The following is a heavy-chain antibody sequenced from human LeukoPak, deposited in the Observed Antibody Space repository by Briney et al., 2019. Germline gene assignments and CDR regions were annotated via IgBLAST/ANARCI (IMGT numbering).Heavy chain of an antibody. D-gene: IGHD5-24*01. CDR2: IIPILGIA. CDR1: GYTFTSYA. CDR3: ARDMEMATIRDAFDI. J-gene: IGHJ3*02. V-gene: IGHV1-69*04. Sequence: ASVKVSCKASGYTFTSYAMNWVRQAPGQGLEWMGRIIPILGIANYAQKFQGRVTITADKSTSTAYMELSSLRSEDTAVYYCARDMEMATIRDAFDIWGQGTMVTVSS.